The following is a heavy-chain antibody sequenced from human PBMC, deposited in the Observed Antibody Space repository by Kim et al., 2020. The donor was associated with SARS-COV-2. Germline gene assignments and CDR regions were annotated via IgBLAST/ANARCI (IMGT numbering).Heavy chain of an antibody. V-gene: IGHV1-69*05. CDR1: GETFSSYV. J-gene: IGHJ6*02. D-gene: IGHD5-18*01. Sequence: SVKVSCKASGETFSSYVVSWVRQAPGQGLEWMGGISVMSGTASYAKKFQDRITMITDESMTTVYMDLRTLRYDDTAVYYCVRGIHMVRGVTAADYGLDVWGRGTTVTVSS. CDR2: ISVMSGTA. CDR3: VRGIHMVRGVTAADYGLDV.